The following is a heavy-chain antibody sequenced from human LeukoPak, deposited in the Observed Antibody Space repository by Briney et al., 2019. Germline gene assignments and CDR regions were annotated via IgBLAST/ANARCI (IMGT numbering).Heavy chain of an antibody. J-gene: IGHJ4*02. D-gene: IGHD6-19*01. CDR2: IYYSGST. CDR1: GGSISSSSYY. CDR3: ATISSGLLGVY. V-gene: IGHV4-39*01. Sequence: SETLSLTCTVSGGSISSSSYYWGWIRQPPGKGLEWIGSIYYSGSTYYNPSLESRVTISVDTSKNQFSLKLSSVTAADTAVYYCATISSGLLGVYWGQGTLVTVSS.